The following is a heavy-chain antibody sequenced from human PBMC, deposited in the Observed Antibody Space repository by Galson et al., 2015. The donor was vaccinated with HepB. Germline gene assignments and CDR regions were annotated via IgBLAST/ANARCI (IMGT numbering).Heavy chain of an antibody. CDR3: ARGVYGSGSYYFDP. V-gene: IGHV2-70*01. J-gene: IGHJ5*02. CDR2: HDWDDDK. Sequence: PALVKPTQTLTLTCTFSGFSLTTSAMCVGWIRQPPGKALEWLALHDWDDDKYYSTSLKTRLTISKDTSKNQVVLTMTNMDPVDTATYYCARGVYGSGSYYFDPWGQGTLVTVSS. D-gene: IGHD3-10*01. CDR1: GFSLTTSAMC.